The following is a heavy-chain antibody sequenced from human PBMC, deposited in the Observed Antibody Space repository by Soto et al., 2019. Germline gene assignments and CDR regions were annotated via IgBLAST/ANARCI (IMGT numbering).Heavy chain of an antibody. Sequence: QVQLQESGPGLVKPSETLSLTCSVSGVSVTSDYWSWIRQPPQKGLEWIGYMHHSGTANYNPSLKSRVTISVDTSKNQFSLRLNSVTAADTAVYYCVRYYDFWTGLDYWGQGTLVTVSS. D-gene: IGHD3-3*01. CDR1: GVSVTSDY. V-gene: IGHV4-59*08. CDR2: MHHSGTA. J-gene: IGHJ4*02. CDR3: VRYYDFWTGLDY.